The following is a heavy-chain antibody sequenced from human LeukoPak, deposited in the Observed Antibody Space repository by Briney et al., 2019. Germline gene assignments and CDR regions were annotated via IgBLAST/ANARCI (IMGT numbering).Heavy chain of an antibody. V-gene: IGHV3-7*01. Sequence: GGSLRLSCAASGFTFSSYWMSWVRQAPGKGLEWVANIKQDGSEKYYVDSVKGRFTISRDNAKNPLYLQMNSLRAEDTAVYYCARSPVEMAQEGDYFDYWGQGTLVTVSS. CDR2: IKQDGSEK. D-gene: IGHD5-24*01. J-gene: IGHJ4*02. CDR3: ARSPVEMAQEGDYFDY. CDR1: GFTFSSYW.